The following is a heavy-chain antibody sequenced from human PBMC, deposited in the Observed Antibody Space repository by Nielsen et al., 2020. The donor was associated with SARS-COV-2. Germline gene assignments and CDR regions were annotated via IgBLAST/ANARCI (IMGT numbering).Heavy chain of an antibody. CDR2: IYYSGST. J-gene: IGHJ6*02. Sequence: SETLSLTCTVSGGSISSYYWSWIRQPPGKGLEWIGYIYYSGSTNYNPSLKSRVTISVDTSKNQFSLKLSSVTAADTAVYYCARGAGGPREYYYGMDVWGQGTTVTVSS. CDR1: GGSISSYY. CDR3: ARGAGGPREYYYGMDV. V-gene: IGHV4-59*01.